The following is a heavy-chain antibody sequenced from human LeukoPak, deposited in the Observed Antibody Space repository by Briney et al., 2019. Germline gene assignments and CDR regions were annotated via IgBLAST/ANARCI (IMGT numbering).Heavy chain of an antibody. J-gene: IGHJ4*02. Sequence: SETLSVTCTVSGGSLNNYYWSWIRQPPGKALEWMGYIYYNETTTNYNPTLKGRVTISLDMSKNQFSLKLNAVAAADSSLYYWTRVGDWNALEYWGQGTLVTVS. CDR2: IYYNETTT. D-gene: IGHD1-1*01. CDR1: GGSLNNYY. V-gene: IGHV4-59*01. CDR3: TRVGDWNALEY.